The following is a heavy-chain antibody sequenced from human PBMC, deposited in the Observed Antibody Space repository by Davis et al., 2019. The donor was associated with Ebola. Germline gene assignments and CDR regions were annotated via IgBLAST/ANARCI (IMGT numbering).Heavy chain of an antibody. D-gene: IGHD3-22*01. CDR2: IYSGGST. Sequence: GGSLRLSCAASGFTVSSNYMNWVRQAPGKGLEWVSGIYSGGSTYCADSVKGRFTISRDNSKNTLYLQMNSLRAEDTAVYYCAKDLGIVVVITILDYWGQGTLVTVSS. V-gene: IGHV3-53*05. CDR3: AKDLGIVVVITILDY. J-gene: IGHJ4*02. CDR1: GFTVSSNY.